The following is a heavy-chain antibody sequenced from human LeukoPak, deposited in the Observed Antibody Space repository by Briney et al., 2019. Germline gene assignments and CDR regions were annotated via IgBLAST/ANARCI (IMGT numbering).Heavy chain of an antibody. Sequence: PGRSLRLSCAASGFTFDDYAMHWVRQAPGKGLEWVSGISWNSGSIGYADSVKGRFTISRDNAKNSLYLQMNSLRAEDTALYYCAKDIMADSSGPTFDYWGQGTLVTVSS. CDR2: ISWNSGSI. CDR3: AKDIMADSSGPTFDY. CDR1: GFTFDDYA. D-gene: IGHD6-19*01. J-gene: IGHJ4*02. V-gene: IGHV3-9*01.